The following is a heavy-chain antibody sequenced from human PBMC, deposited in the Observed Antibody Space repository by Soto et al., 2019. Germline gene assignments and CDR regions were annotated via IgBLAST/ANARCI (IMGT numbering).Heavy chain of an antibody. V-gene: IGHV4-39*01. CDR1: GGSISSSNHC. CDR3: ARHPWSFQWWFDP. CDR2: INNSGGT. J-gene: IGHJ5*02. D-gene: IGHD6-19*01. Sequence: SETLSLTCTVSGGSISSSNHCWGWIRQPPGKGLEWIGSINNSGGTHYNPSLKSRVTISVDTSKNQFSLRLSSVTAADTAVYYCARHPWSFQWWFDPWGQGTLVTVSS.